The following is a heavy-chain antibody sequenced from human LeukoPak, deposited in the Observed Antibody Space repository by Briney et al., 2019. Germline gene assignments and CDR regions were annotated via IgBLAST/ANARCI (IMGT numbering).Heavy chain of an antibody. CDR3: ALDYVWGSYRNDY. Sequence: GGSLRLSCAASGFTFSSYSMNWVRQAPGKGLEWVSSISSSSSYIYYADSVKGRFTISRDNSKNTLYLQMNSLRAEDTAVYYCALDYVWGSYRNDYWGQGTLVTVSS. V-gene: IGHV3-21*04. J-gene: IGHJ4*02. CDR1: GFTFSSYS. D-gene: IGHD3-16*02. CDR2: ISSSSSYI.